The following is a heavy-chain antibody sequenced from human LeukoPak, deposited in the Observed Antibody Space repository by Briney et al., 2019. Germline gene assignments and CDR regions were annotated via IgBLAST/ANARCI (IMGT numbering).Heavy chain of an antibody. V-gene: IGHV3-23*01. CDR1: GFTFSSYA. CDR3: ATHRHSSSWYAEPDLVN. Sequence: PGGSLRLSCAASGFTFSSYAMSWVRQAPGKGLEWVSAISGSGGSTYYADSVKGRFTIPRDNSKNTLYLQMNSLRAEDTAVYYCATHRHSSSWYAEPDLVNWGQGTLVTVSS. CDR2: ISGSGGST. D-gene: IGHD6-13*01. J-gene: IGHJ4*02.